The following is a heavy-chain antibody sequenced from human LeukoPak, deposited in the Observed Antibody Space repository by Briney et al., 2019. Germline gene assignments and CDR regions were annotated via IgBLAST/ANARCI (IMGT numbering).Heavy chain of an antibody. CDR2: RKQDGSEK. CDR3: ARDRDSSGWYERYYFDY. J-gene: IGHJ4*02. Sequence: PGGSLRLSCAASGFTFSSYWMSWVRQAPGKGLEWVANRKQDGSEKYYVDSVKGRFTISRDNAKNSLYLQMNSLRAEDTAVYYCARDRDSSGWYERYYFDYWGQGTLVTVSS. CDR1: GFTFSSYW. D-gene: IGHD6-19*01. V-gene: IGHV3-7*01.